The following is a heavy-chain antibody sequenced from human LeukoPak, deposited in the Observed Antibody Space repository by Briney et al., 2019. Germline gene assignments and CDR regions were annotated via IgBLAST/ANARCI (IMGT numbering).Heavy chain of an antibody. CDR2: IIPIFGTA. CDR1: GGTFNSYA. D-gene: IGHD3-22*01. CDR3: ARDGDYYDSSGYYSVQH. V-gene: IGHV1-69*05. J-gene: IGHJ1*01. Sequence: SVKVSCKASGGTFNSYAISWVRQAPGQGVEWMGGIIPIFGTANYAQKFQGRVTITTEESKRTDYMELRRLRYEGTAVYYCARDGDYYDSSGYYSVQHWGQGTLVTVSS.